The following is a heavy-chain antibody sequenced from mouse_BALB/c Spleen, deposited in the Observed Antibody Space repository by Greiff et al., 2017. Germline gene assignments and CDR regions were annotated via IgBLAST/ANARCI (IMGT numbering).Heavy chain of an antibody. CDR3: GRDEGNYYAMDY. J-gene: IGHJ4*01. CDR2: ISSGGSYT. CDR1: GFTFSSYA. D-gene: IGHD2-14*01. V-gene: IGHV5-9-4*01. Sequence: EVHLVESGGGLVKPGGSLKLSCAASGFTFSSYAMSWVRQSPEKRLEWVAEISSGGSYTYYPDTVTGRFTISRDNAKNTLYLEMSSLRSEDTAMYYCGRDEGNYYAMDYWGQGTSVTVSS.